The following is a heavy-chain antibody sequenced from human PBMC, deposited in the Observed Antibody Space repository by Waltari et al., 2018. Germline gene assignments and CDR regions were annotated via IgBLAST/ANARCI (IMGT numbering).Heavy chain of an antibody. V-gene: IGHV4-59*01. CDR3: ASITWGYYLDY. D-gene: IGHD1-20*01. CDR2: IYYSGST. Sequence: QVQLQESGPGLVKPSETLSLTCTVSGGSISSYYWSWIRQPPGKGLEWIGYIYYSGSTNYNPSLKSRVTISVDTSKNQFSLKRSSVTAADTAVYYCASITWGYYLDYWGQGTLVTVSS. CDR1: GGSISSYY. J-gene: IGHJ4*02.